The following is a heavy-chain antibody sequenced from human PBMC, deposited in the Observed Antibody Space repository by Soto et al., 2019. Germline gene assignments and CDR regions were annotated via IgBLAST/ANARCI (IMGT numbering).Heavy chain of an antibody. CDR1: GFSFSSSA. V-gene: IGHV3-23*01. CDR3: AKGLVYYDY. Sequence: LRLSCAASGFSFSSSAMTWVRQALGKGLEWASSISDGGGSTYYADSGKGRFTISRDNSKNTLYLQMSSLRAEDTAEYFCAKGLVYYDYWGQGTLVTVSS. J-gene: IGHJ4*02. D-gene: IGHD3-22*01. CDR2: ISDGGGST.